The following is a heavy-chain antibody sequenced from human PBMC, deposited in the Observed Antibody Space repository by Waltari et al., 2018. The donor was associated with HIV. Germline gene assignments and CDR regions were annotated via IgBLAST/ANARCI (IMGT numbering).Heavy chain of an antibody. CDR2: INTITGNP. D-gene: IGHD7-27*01. Sequence: QVQLVQSGSESKTPGASVKVSCKASGYIFTKYAMNWLRQAPGQGLKWMGWINTITGNPTYAQGFTGRFVFSLETSVSTAYLQISSLKPEDTAVYYCAKLGNYNWLDPWGQGTLVTVSS. V-gene: IGHV7-4-1*02. CDR3: AKLGNYNWLDP. CDR1: GYIFTKYA. J-gene: IGHJ5*02.